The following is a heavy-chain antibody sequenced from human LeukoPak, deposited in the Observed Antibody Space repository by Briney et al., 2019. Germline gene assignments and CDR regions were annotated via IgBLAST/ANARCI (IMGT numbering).Heavy chain of an antibody. Sequence: SETLSLTCTVSGGSISSYYWSWIRQPPGKGLEWIGYIYYSGSTNYNPSLKSRVTISVDTSKNQFSLKLSSVTAADTVVYYCARDNVEYYDFWSGPYGMDVWGQGTTVTVSS. CDR2: IYYSGST. CDR1: GGSISSYY. D-gene: IGHD3-3*01. V-gene: IGHV4-59*01. J-gene: IGHJ6*02. CDR3: ARDNVEYYDFWSGPYGMDV.